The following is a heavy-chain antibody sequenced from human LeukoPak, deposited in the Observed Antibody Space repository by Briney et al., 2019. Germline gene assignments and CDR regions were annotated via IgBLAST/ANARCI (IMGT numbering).Heavy chain of an antibody. CDR3: ARGGSRSYTSSTLDY. V-gene: IGHV4-59*12. J-gene: IGHJ4*02. CDR2: ISYSGST. D-gene: IGHD6-6*01. Sequence: PSETLSLTCSVSGGSITVYYWNWTRQSPGKGLEWIGSISYSGSTNYNPSLKSRVTISIDTSKNRFSLKVSSVIAADTAMYYCARGGSRSYTSSTLDYWGQGTLVTVSS. CDR1: GGSITVYY.